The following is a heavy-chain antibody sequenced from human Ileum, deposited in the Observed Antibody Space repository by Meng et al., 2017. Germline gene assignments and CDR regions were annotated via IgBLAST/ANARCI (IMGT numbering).Heavy chain of an antibody. Sequence: QVRLQESGPGLVRPSETLSLTCTVSGGSVSSANSYWSWIRQTPGKGLEWIGYVYNTGNTNSNPSLRSRLTMSVDTSNSQFSLKLTSVTAADTAVYYCARGGGGGWPNWFDPWGQGTLVTVFS. CDR2: VYNTGNT. J-gene: IGHJ5*02. CDR3: ARGGGGGWPNWFDP. V-gene: IGHV4-61*01. CDR1: GGSVSSANSY. D-gene: IGHD6-19*01.